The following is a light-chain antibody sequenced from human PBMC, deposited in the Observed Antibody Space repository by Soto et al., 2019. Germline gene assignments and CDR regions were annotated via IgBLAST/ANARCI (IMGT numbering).Light chain of an antibody. Sequence: DFQMTQSPSTLSASVGDRVTITCRASQNINNWVAWYQQKPGKAPKFLIYDASTLQRGVSSRFSGSGFGTEFSHTINSLQPDDSGSYYCQHTRTFGQGTKVEVK. CDR2: DAS. CDR3: QHTRT. CDR1: QNINNW. J-gene: IGKJ1*01. V-gene: IGKV1-5*01.